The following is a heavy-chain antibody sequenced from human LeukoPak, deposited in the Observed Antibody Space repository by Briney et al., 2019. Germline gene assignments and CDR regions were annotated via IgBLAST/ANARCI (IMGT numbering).Heavy chain of an antibody. Sequence: ASVKVSCKGSGYTFTSYDIKWVGQATGQGLEGMGWMNPNSGNTGYAQKFQGRDTMTRNTSIRTAYMELSSLRSEDTAVYYCARAKEKWEEFDYWGQGTLVTVSS. V-gene: IGHV1-8*01. D-gene: IGHD1-26*01. CDR1: GYTFTSYD. J-gene: IGHJ4*02. CDR2: MNPNSGNT. CDR3: ARAKEKWEEFDY.